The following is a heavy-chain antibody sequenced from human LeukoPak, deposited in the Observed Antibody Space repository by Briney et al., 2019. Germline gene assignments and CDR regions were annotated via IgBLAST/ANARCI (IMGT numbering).Heavy chain of an antibody. CDR3: ARALAWPYYYYMDV. CDR1: GYNFNTYG. J-gene: IGHJ6*03. CDR2: IIPIFGTA. Sequence: ASVKVSCKASGYNFNTYGISWVRQAPGQGLEWMGGIIPIFGTANYAQRFQGRVTITADESTSTAYMELSSLRSEDTAVYYCARALAWPYYYYMDVWGKGTTVTISS. D-gene: IGHD5-12*01. V-gene: IGHV1-69*13.